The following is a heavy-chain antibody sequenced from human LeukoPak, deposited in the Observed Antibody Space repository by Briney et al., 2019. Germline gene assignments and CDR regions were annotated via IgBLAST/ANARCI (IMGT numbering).Heavy chain of an antibody. CDR3: AASGYEHSLYFDY. V-gene: IGHV3-53*01. CDR2: IYSGGTT. J-gene: IGHJ4*02. D-gene: IGHD5-12*01. Sequence: PGGSLRLSCAVSGFTVSTNYMNWVRQAPGKGLEWVSVIYSGGTTNYADSVKGRFTISRDNSKNTLYLQMNSLRAEDTAVYSCAASGYEHSLYFDYWGQGTLVAVSS. CDR1: GFTVSTNY.